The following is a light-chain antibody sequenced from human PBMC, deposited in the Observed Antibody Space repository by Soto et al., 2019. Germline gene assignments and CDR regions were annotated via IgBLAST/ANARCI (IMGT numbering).Light chain of an antibody. CDR2: DTS. CDR3: QQYNNWPLT. V-gene: IGKV3-15*01. Sequence: EVVMTQSPDTLSVSPGDGATLSCRASQNVHSDLAWYQQKPGQAPRLVIYDTSTRATDIPVRFTGGGSGTEFTLTISGLKSGDYAVYYSQQYNNWPLTFGGWTTVEIK. CDR1: QNVHSD. J-gene: IGKJ4*01.